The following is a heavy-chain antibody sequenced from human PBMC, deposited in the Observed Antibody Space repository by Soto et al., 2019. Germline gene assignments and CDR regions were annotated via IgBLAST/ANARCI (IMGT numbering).Heavy chain of an antibody. J-gene: IGHJ6*02. CDR1: GGSISSGGYY. CDR3: ASSIRIKDIVVVVAATPWYYYGMDV. V-gene: IGHV4-31*03. D-gene: IGHD2-15*01. Sequence: TLSLTCTVSGGSISSGGYYWSWIRQHPGKGLEWIGYIYYSGSTYYNPSLKSRVTISVDTSKNQFSLKLSSVTAADTAVYYCASSIRIKDIVVVVAATPWYYYGMDVWGQGTTVTVSS. CDR2: IYYSGST.